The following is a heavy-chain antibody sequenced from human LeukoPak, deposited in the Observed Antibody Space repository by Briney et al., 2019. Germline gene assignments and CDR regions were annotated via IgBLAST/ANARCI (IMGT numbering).Heavy chain of an antibody. D-gene: IGHD3-22*01. CDR3: ARMYYDSSGYYYFDY. Sequence: GGSLRLSCAASGFTFSDYYMSWIRQAPGKGLEWVSYISSSSSYTNYADSVKGRFTISRDNAKNSLYLQMNSLRDEDTAVYYCARMYYDSSGYYYFDYWGQGTLVTVSS. J-gene: IGHJ4*02. CDR2: ISSSSSYT. V-gene: IGHV3-11*03. CDR1: GFTFSDYY.